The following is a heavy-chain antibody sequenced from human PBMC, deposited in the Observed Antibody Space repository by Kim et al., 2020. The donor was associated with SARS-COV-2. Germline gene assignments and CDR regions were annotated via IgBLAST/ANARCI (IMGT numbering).Heavy chain of an antibody. CDR2: IFYTGST. CDR1: GGSISTYY. J-gene: IGHJ4*02. D-gene: IGHD2-2*02. CDR3: ARGMSCSGTTCYTVTGTPPFDY. V-gene: IGHV4-59*13. Sequence: SETLSLTCTVSGGSISTYYWTWIRQPPGKGLEWIGYIFYTGSTNYNPALSSRITISLDTSKNQFSLKLSSVTAADTAVYYFARGMSCSGTTCYTVTGTPPFDYWGQGTLVTVSS.